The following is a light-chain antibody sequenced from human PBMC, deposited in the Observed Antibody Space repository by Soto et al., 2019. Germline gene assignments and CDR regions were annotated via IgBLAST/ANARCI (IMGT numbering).Light chain of an antibody. CDR2: DAS. Sequence: DIQMTQSPSSLSASIGDRFTITFRASQGIKNDLAWYQQKPGKAPKLLIYDASSLESGVPSRFSGSGSGTEFTLTISSLQPDDFATYYCQQYNSYWTFGQGTKVDI. CDR3: QQYNSYWT. J-gene: IGKJ1*01. V-gene: IGKV1-17*01. CDR1: QGIKND.